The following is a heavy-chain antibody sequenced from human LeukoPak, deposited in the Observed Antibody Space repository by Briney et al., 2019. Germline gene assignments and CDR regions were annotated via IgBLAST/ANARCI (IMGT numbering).Heavy chain of an antibody. CDR1: GYTFTSYG. CDR3: ARGCSGGSCYPNWFDP. CDR2: ISAYNGNT. D-gene: IGHD2-15*01. V-gene: IGHV1-18*01. Sequence: APVKVSCKASGYTFTSYGISWVRQAPGQGLEWMGWISAYNGNTNYAQKLQGRVTMTTDTSTSTAYMELRSLRSDDTAVYYCARGCSGGSCYPNWFDPWGQGTLVTVSS. J-gene: IGHJ5*02.